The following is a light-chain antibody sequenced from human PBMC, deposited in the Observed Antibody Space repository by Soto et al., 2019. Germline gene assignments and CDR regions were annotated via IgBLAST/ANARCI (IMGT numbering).Light chain of an antibody. J-gene: IGLJ2*01. Sequence: QSALTQPPSASGSPGQSITISCTGTSTDVGTYNYVSWYQQHPGKAPKLLIYEVNKQPSGVPDRFSGSKSGNTASLTVSGVQPEDEADYYCAAWDDSLNVVVFGGGTKLTVL. CDR1: STDVGTYNY. V-gene: IGLV2-8*01. CDR3: AAWDDSLNVVV. CDR2: EVN.